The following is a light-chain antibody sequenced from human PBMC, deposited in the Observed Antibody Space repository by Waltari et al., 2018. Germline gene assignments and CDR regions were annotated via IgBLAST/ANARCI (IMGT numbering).Light chain of an antibody. CDR3: QHYVSLPAT. CDR1: QSVSRT. V-gene: IGKV3-20*01. Sequence: EIVLTQSPGTLFLSPGAGATLSCRASQSVSRTLAWYQQKPGQAPRLLIYGGSSRATGIPDRFSGSGSGTDFSLTISRLEPDDSAVYFCQHYVSLPATFGQGTKVEIK. J-gene: IGKJ1*01. CDR2: GGS.